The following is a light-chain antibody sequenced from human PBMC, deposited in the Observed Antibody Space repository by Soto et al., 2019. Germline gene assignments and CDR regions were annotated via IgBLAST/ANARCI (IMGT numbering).Light chain of an antibody. CDR2: AAS. V-gene: IGKV3D-15*01. CDR1: QNVNSN. J-gene: IGKJ1*01. CDR3: QQYDDWPPGT. Sequence: EVVVTQSPATLSLSPGERASLSCRTSQNVNSNLAWYQQKPGQAPRLLIYAASTRAAGIPARFSGSGSAAEFTVTISSLQSEDFAVYYCQQYDDWPPGTFGQGTKVESK.